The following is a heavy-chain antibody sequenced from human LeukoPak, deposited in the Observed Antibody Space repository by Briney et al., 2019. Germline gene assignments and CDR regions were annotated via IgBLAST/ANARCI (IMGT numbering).Heavy chain of an antibody. CDR3: ARDQGSAGTVLDY. CDR1: GYSISSGYY. CDR2: IYHDGTT. Sequence: SETLSLTCGVSGYSISSGYYWGWIRQPPGKGLEWIASIYHDGTTYSNPSLKRRVTISVDPSNNQVSLKVTSVTAADGGVYYCARDQGSAGTVLDYWGQGMSVTVSS. J-gene: IGHJ4*02. D-gene: IGHD2-15*01. V-gene: IGHV4-38-2*02.